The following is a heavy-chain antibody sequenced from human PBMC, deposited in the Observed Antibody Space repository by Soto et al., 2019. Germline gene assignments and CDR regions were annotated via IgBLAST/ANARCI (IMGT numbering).Heavy chain of an antibody. CDR3: AKDFAWFGELFVGNWFDP. Sequence: QVQLVESGGGVVQPGRSLRLSCAASGFTFSSYGMHWVRQAPGKGLEWVAVISYDGSNKYYADSVKGRFTISRDNSKNPLYLQMNSLRAEDTAVYYCAKDFAWFGELFVGNWFDPWGQGTLVTVSS. CDR2: ISYDGSNK. CDR1: GFTFSSYG. J-gene: IGHJ5*02. D-gene: IGHD3-10*01. V-gene: IGHV3-30*18.